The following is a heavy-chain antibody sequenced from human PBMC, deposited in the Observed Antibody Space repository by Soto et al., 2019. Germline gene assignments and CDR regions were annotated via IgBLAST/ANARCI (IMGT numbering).Heavy chain of an antibody. Sequence: ASVKVSCKASGNTFTSYDISWVRQATGHGLEWMGWINPNSGNIGYAQKFQGRVTMTRDAAIRTAYMEMSSLRSDDTAVYYCAREESRGYYYSYYYYGMDVWGQGTPVTVSS. CDR3: AREESRGYYYSYYYYGMDV. V-gene: IGHV1-8*01. J-gene: IGHJ6*02. CDR1: GNTFTSYD. CDR2: INPNSGNI. D-gene: IGHD3-22*01.